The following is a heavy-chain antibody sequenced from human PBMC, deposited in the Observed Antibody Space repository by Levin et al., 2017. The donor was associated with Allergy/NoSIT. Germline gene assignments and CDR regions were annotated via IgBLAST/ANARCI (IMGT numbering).Heavy chain of an antibody. V-gene: IGHV3-48*01. D-gene: IGHD3-3*01. Sequence: GGSLRLSCAASGFTFSSYSMNWVRQAPGKGLEWVSYISSSSSTIYYADSVKGRFTISRDNAKNSLYLQMNSLRAEDTAVYYCARSEVGFWSGLPLGGMDVWGQGTTVTVSS. J-gene: IGHJ6*02. CDR3: ARSEVGFWSGLPLGGMDV. CDR2: ISSSSSTI. CDR1: GFTFSSYS.